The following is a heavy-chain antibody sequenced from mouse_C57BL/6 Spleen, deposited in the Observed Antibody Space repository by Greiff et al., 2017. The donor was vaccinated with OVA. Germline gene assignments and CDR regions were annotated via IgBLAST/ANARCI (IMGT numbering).Heavy chain of an antibody. CDR1: GYTFTDYN. CDR3: ASRYYGSRKNYAMDY. CDR2: INPNNGGT. Sequence: EVKLMESGPELVKPGASVKIPCKASGYTFTDYNMDWVKQSHGKSLEWIGDINPNNGGTIYNQKFKGKATLTVDKSSSTAYMELRSLTSEDTAVYYCASRYYGSRKNYAMDYWGQGTSVTVSS. V-gene: IGHV1-18*01. J-gene: IGHJ4*01. D-gene: IGHD1-1*01.